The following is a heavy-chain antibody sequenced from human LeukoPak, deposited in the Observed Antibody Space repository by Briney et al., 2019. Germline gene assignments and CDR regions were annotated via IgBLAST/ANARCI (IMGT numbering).Heavy chain of an antibody. CDR1: GNSISSGSYY. CDR2: IYYSGST. V-gene: IGHV4-39*01. CDR3: ARLGGYCSGGSCSHNH. D-gene: IGHD2-15*01. Sequence: SETLSLTCTVSGNSISSGSYYWGWIRQPPGKGLEWIGSIYYSGSTYYNPSLKSRVTISVGTSKNQFSLKLSSVTAADTAVYYCARLGGYCSGGSCSHNHWGQGTLVTVSS. J-gene: IGHJ5*02.